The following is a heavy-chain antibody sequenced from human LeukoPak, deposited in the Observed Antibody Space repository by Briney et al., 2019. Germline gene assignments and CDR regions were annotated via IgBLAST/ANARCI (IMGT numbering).Heavy chain of an antibody. D-gene: IGHD2-2*01. Sequence: SETLSLTCAVYGGSFSSYYWSWIRQPPGKGLEWIGEINHSGSTNYNPSLKSRVTISVDTSKNQFSLKLSSVTAADTAVYYCARRCSSTSCYRIGDYNWFDPWGQGTLVTVSS. CDR2: INHSGST. J-gene: IGHJ5*02. CDR1: GGSFSSYY. V-gene: IGHV4-34*01. CDR3: ARRCSSTSCYRIGDYNWFDP.